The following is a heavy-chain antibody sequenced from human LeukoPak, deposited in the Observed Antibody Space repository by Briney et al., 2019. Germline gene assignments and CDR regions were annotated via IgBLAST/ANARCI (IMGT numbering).Heavy chain of an antibody. V-gene: IGHV3-30*02. J-gene: IGHJ4*02. CDR1: GFTFSSYG. Sequence: GGSLRLSCAASGFTFSSYGMHWVRQAPGKGLEWVAFIRYDGSNKYYADSVKGRFTISRDNSKNTLYLQMNSLRAEDTAVYYCAREVVAAVGTVDYWGQGTLVTVSS. CDR2: IRYDGSNK. D-gene: IGHD6-13*01. CDR3: AREVVAAVGTVDY.